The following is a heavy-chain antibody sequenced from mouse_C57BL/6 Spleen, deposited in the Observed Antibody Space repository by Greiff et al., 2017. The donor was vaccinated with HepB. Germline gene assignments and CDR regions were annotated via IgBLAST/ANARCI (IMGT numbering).Heavy chain of an antibody. CDR1: GYTFTSYW. CDR3: APSYGRSHWYFDV. J-gene: IGHJ1*03. D-gene: IGHD1-1*01. V-gene: IGHV1-7*01. CDR2: INPSSGYT. Sequence: VQLQQSGAELAKPGASVKLSCKASGYTFTSYWMHWVKQRPGQGLEWIGYINPSSGYTKYNQKFKDKATLTADKSSSTAYMQLSSLTYEDSAVYYCAPSYGRSHWYFDVWGTGTTVTGSS.